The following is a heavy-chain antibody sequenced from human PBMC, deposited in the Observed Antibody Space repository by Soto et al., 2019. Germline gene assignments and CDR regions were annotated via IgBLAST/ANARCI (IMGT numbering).Heavy chain of an antibody. Sequence: ASVKGSFTASGYTYTCYAMHLVLQDPEQRLECMGWINAGNGNTKYSQKFQGRVTITRDTSASTAYMELSSLRSEATAVYYCARAHARIAAPVDDAFDIWGQGTMVTGSS. J-gene: IGHJ3*02. CDR2: INAGNGNT. D-gene: IGHD6-6*01. CDR3: ARAHARIAAPVDDAFDI. V-gene: IGHV1-3*01. CDR1: GYTYTCYA.